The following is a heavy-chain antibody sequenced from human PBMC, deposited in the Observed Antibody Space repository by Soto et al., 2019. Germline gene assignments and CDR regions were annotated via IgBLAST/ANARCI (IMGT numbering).Heavy chain of an antibody. V-gene: IGHV4-4*02. CDR3: SRGSTRGGGFDP. D-gene: IGHD1-26*01. Sequence: SETLSLTCAVSGGSISSSNWWSWVRQPPGKGLEWIGEIYHSGSTNYNPSLKSRVTISVDKSKNQFSLKLSSVTAADTAVYDGSRGSTRGGGFDPWGQGTLVTVSS. CDR2: IYHSGST. J-gene: IGHJ5*02. CDR1: GGSISSSNW.